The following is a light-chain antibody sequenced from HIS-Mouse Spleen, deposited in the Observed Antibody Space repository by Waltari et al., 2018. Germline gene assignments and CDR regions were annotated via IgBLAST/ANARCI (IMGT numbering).Light chain of an antibody. CDR2: QDS. V-gene: IGLV3-1*01. CDR1: KLGDKY. J-gene: IGLJ1*01. CDR3: QAWDSSTYV. Sequence: SYELTQPPSVSVSPGQTASITCSGDKLGDKYACWYQQKPGQSPVLVIYQDSKWPSGFPERFSGSNSGNTATLTISGTQAMDEADYYCQAWDSSTYVFGTGTKVTVL.